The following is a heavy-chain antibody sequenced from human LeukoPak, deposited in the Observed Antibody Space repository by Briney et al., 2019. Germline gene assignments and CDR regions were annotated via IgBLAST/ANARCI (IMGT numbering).Heavy chain of an antibody. CDR2: IYHSGCT. CDR1: GGSISSGGYY. Sequence: SETLSLTCTVSGGSISSGGYYWSWIRQPPGKGLEWIGYIYHSGCTYYNPSLKSRVTISVDRSKNQFSLKLSSVTAADTAVYYCARGRSVGATDFDYWGQGTLVTVSS. D-gene: IGHD1-26*01. J-gene: IGHJ4*02. CDR3: ARGRSVGATDFDY. V-gene: IGHV4-30-2*01.